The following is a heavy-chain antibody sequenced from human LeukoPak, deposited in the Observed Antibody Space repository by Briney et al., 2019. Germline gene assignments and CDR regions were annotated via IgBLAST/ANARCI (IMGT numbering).Heavy chain of an antibody. Sequence: PSETLSLTCTVSGGSISFYYWSWIRQPPGKGLEWIGYVSYTGSTNYNPSLKSRITISVDTSKNQFSLKLSSVTAADTAVYYCARTRYDSSVGFDYWGQGTLVTVSS. CDR1: GGSISFYY. J-gene: IGHJ4*02. V-gene: IGHV4-59*08. CDR3: ARTRYDSSVGFDY. CDR2: VSYTGST. D-gene: IGHD3-22*01.